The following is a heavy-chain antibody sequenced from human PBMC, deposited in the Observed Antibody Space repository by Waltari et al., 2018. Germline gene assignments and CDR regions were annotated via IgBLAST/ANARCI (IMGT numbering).Heavy chain of an antibody. CDR2: ISPNGDST. CDR1: GFTFRIYS. D-gene: IGHD2-15*01. CDR3: VKRWSSSDVDY. Sequence: EVQLVESGGGLVQPGGSLRLSCSASGFTFRIYSMHLVRQAPGKGLEYVSAISPNGDSTYYADCVKGRFTISRDNSKNTVFLQMSSLRAEDTAVYYCVKRWSSSDVDYWGQGTLVTVSS. J-gene: IGHJ4*02. V-gene: IGHV3-64D*06.